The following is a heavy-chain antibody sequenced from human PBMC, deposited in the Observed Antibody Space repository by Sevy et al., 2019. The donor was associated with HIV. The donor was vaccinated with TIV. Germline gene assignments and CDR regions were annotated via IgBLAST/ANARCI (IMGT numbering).Heavy chain of an antibody. V-gene: IGHV3-23*01. Sequence: GGSLRLSCAASGFTFSSYAMSWVRQAPGKGLEWVSAISGSGGSTYYADSVKGRFTISRDNTKNTLYLQMNSLRAEDTAVYYCAKDVTILTGYRFDYWGQGTLVTVSS. J-gene: IGHJ4*02. D-gene: IGHD3-9*01. CDR1: GFTFSSYA. CDR3: AKDVTILTGYRFDY. CDR2: ISGSGGST.